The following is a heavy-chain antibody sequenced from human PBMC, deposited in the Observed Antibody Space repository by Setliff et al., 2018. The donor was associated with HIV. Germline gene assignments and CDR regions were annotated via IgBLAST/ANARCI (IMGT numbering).Heavy chain of an antibody. CDR2: INPLFGTT. V-gene: IGHV1-69*05. CDR1: GDTFSNYA. J-gene: IGHJ4*02. CDR3: ARAGPAGLYYNFWSGYPRNYYFDY. D-gene: IGHD3-3*01. Sequence: SVKVSCKASGDTFSNYAIAWVRQAPGQGLEWMGGINPLFGTTNYAHNFQGRLTITTDQIASTAYMELSSPRSEDTAVYYCARAGPAGLYYNFWSGYPRNYYFDYWGQGTLVTVSS.